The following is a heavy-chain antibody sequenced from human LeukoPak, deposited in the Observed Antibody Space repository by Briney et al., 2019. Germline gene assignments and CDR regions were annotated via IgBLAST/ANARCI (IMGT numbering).Heavy chain of an antibody. J-gene: IGHJ4*02. D-gene: IGHD6-13*01. CDR3: ARGGIAAALWPDY. Sequence: PGGSLRLSCEASGFTFSSYGMNWVRQAPGKGLEWVSSISRSSSDMYYADSVKGRFTISRDNAKNSLFLQMNSLRGEDTAVYYCARGGIAAALWPDYWGQGTLVTVSS. CDR1: GFTFSSYG. CDR2: ISRSSSDM. V-gene: IGHV3-21*01.